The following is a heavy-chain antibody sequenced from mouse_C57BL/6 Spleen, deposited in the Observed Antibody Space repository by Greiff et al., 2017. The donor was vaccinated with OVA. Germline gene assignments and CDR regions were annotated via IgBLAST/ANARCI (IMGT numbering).Heavy chain of an antibody. J-gene: IGHJ3*01. CDR2: IDPETGGT. D-gene: IGHD2-5*01. CDR1: GYTFTDYE. Sequence: QVQLKESGAELVRPGASVTLSCKASGYTFTDYEMHWVKLTPVHGLEWIGAIDPETGGTAYNQKFKGKAILTADKSSSTAYMELRSLTSEDSAVYYCTSSAYYSNYLFAYWGQGTLVTVSA. V-gene: IGHV1-15*01. CDR3: TSSAYYSNYLFAY.